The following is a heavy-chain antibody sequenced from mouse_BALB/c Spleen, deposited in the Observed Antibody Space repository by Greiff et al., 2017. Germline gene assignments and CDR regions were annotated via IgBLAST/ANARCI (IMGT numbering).Heavy chain of an antibody. CDR2: ISSGGGST. CDR1: GFAFSSYD. D-gene: IGHD1-1*01. CDR3: ARHGTTVVNYYAMDY. J-gene: IGHJ4*01. V-gene: IGHV5-12-1*01. Sequence: EVQLVESGGGLVKPGGSLKLSCAASGFAFSSYDMSWVRQTPEKRLEWVAYISSGGGSTYYPDTVKGRFTISRDNAKNTLYLQMSSLKSEDTAMYYCARHGTTVVNYYAMDYWGQGTSVTVSS.